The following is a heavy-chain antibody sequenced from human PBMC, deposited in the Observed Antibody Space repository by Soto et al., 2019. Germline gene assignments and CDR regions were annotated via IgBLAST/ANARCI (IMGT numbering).Heavy chain of an antibody. Sequence: SETLSLTCTVSGGSISSSSYYWGWIRQPPGKGLEWIGSIYYSGSTYYNPSLKSRVTISVDTSKNQFSLKLSSVTAADTAVYYCARRTINSGPGSYSDRYYYGMDVWGQGTTVTVSS. CDR3: ARRTINSGPGSYSDRYYYGMDV. CDR2: IYYSGST. D-gene: IGHD3-10*01. J-gene: IGHJ6*02. V-gene: IGHV4-39*01. CDR1: GGSISSSSYY.